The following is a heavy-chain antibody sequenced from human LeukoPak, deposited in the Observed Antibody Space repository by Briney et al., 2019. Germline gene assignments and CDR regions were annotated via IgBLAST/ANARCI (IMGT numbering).Heavy chain of an antibody. CDR3: ARDDNWNQFDY. Sequence: ASVKVSCKASGYTFTGNYMHWVRQAPGQGLEWMGRINPNSGGTNYAQKFQGRVTMTRDTSISTAYMELSRLRSDDTAVYYCARDDNWNQFDYWGQGTLVTVSS. D-gene: IGHD1-20*01. CDR1: GYTFTGNY. CDR2: INPNSGGT. J-gene: IGHJ4*02. V-gene: IGHV1-2*06.